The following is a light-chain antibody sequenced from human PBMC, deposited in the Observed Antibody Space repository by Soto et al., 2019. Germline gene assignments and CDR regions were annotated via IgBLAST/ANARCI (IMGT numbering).Light chain of an antibody. CDR1: QSVSSD. CDR2: GAS. Sequence: EIVMTQSPATLSVSPGERVTLSCRASQSVSSDLAWYQYKPGQAPRLLIYGASTRATGTPAWFSGSGSGTELSLSISSLQSEYFAVYYCLQYNDWPPKQYTFGQGTKLEIK. CDR3: LQYNDWPPKQYT. J-gene: IGKJ2*01. V-gene: IGKV3-15*01.